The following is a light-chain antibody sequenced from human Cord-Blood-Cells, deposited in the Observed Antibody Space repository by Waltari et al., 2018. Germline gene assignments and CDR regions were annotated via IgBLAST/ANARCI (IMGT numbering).Light chain of an antibody. CDR1: SSDVGGYTY. J-gene: IGLJ3*02. Sequence: QSALTQPAPVSGSPGQSITISCTGTSSDVGGYTYVSWYHQHPGKAPKLMIYEVRNRPSGVSNRFSGSKSGNTASLTISGLQAEDEADYYCSSYTSSSTRVFGGGTKLTVL. V-gene: IGLV2-14*01. CDR2: EVR. CDR3: SSYTSSSTRV.